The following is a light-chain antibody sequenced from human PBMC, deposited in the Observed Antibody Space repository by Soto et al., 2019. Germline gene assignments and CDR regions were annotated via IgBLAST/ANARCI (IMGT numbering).Light chain of an antibody. V-gene: IGKV1-39*01. Sequence: DIQIPQFPSSLSASVGDRVTITCRASQSISTHLNWYQQKPGKAPKLLIHAASSLHIGVPSRFSGSGSETDFTFTITTLQPEDFATYYCQQSYSVPITFGQGTRLEIK. CDR1: QSISTH. J-gene: IGKJ5*01. CDR2: AAS. CDR3: QQSYSVPIT.